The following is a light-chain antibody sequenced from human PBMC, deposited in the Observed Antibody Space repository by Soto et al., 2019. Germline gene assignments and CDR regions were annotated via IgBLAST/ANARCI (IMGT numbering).Light chain of an antibody. V-gene: IGKV3-20*01. Sequence: EIVLTQSPGTLSLSPGERATLSCRASQSVAGSYLAWYQQKPGQAPRLLKYGASSRATCIPDRFRGSGSGTDFTLTISRLAPEDFAVDYCKQDGSSPQIFGGGTKVEIK. CDR1: QSVAGSY. J-gene: IGKJ4*01. CDR3: KQDGSSPQI. CDR2: GAS.